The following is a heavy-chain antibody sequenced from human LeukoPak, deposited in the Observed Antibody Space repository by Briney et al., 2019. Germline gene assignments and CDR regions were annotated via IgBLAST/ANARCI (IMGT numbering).Heavy chain of an antibody. CDR2: ISAYNGNT. J-gene: IGHJ5*02. CDR1: GYTFTSYG. Sequence: TSVKVSCKASGYTFTSYGISWVRQAPGQGLEWMGWISAYNGNTNYAQKLQGRVTMTEDTSTDTAYMELSSLRSEDTAVYYCATLVGDIVVVDTWFDPWGQGTLVTVSS. CDR3: ATLVGDIVVVDTWFDP. V-gene: IGHV1-18*01. D-gene: IGHD2-2*01.